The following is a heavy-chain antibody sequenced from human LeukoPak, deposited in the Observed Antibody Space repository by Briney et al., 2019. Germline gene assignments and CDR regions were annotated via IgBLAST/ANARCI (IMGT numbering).Heavy chain of an antibody. Sequence: PGRSLRLSCAASGFTFDDYAMHWVRHAPGKGLGWVSGISWNSGSIAYADSVKGRFTISRDNAKNSLYLRMNSLRAEDTSWYYYAKEKEYYDILTGYSPFDYWGQGTLVTVSS. J-gene: IGHJ4*02. D-gene: IGHD3-9*01. V-gene: IGHV3-9*01. CDR2: ISWNSGSI. CDR3: AKEKEYYDILTGYSPFDY. CDR1: GFTFDDYA.